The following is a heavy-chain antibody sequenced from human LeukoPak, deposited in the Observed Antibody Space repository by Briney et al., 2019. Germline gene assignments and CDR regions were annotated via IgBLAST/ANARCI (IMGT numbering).Heavy chain of an antibody. CDR1: GSSVSSGRYY. D-gene: IGHD5-18*01. J-gene: IGHJ5*02. CDR2: IFDSEKV. Sequence: SETLSLTCTVSGSSVSSGRYYWSWIRQHPGNGLEWIAYIFDSEKVYYNPSLKSRLILSLDTSENQFSLNLSSMTAADTDVYFCASGYGSGWFDAWGQGTLVAVSS. CDR3: ASGYGSGWFDA. V-gene: IGHV4-31*03.